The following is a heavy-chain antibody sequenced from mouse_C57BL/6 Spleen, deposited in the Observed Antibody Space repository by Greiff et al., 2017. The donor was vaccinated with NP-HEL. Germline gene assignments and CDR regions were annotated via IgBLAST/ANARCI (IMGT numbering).Heavy chain of an antibody. V-gene: IGHV1-82*01. D-gene: IGHD3-1*01. J-gene: IGHJ2*01. Sequence: QVQLQQSGPELVKPGASVKISCKASGYAFSSSWMNWVKQRPGKGLEWIGRIYPGDGDTNYNGKFKGKATLTADKSSSTAYMQLSSLTSEDSAVYFCARWGSSYFDYWGQGTTLTVSS. CDR3: ARWGSSYFDY. CDR1: GYAFSSSW. CDR2: IYPGDGDT.